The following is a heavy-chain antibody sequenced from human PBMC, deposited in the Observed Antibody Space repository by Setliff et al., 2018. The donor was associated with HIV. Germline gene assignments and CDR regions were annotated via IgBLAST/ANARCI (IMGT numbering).Heavy chain of an antibody. D-gene: IGHD3-22*01. CDR1: GFTFNSYW. V-gene: IGHV3-74*03. CDR3: VRGSGYYYFDN. CDR2: LNTDGSST. Sequence: GESLKISCVASGFTFNSYWMYWVRQAPGKGLVWVSRLNTDGSSTKYADSVKGRFTISRDNAKNMLYLQMNSLSADDTAVYYCVRGSGYYYFDNWGQGALVTVSS. J-gene: IGHJ4*02.